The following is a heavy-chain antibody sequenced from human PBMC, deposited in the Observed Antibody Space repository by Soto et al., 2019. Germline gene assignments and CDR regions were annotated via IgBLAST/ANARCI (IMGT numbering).Heavy chain of an antibody. D-gene: IGHD4-4*01. V-gene: IGHV1-18*01. Sequence: ASVKVSCKASGYTFTSYGISWVRQAPGQGLEWMGWISAYNGNTNYAQKLQGRVTMTTDTSTSTAYMELRSLRSDDTAVYYCAREESYSNYYYYGMDVWGQGTTVTVSS. CDR1: GYTFTSYG. CDR3: AREESYSNYYYYGMDV. J-gene: IGHJ6*02. CDR2: ISAYNGNT.